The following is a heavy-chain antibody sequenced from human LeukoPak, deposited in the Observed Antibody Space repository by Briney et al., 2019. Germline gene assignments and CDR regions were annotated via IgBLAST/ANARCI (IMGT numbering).Heavy chain of an antibody. CDR3: AREFTMVRGVIITEYNWFDP. Sequence: ASVKVSCKASGYTFTSYDINWVRQATGQGLEWMGWMNPNSGNTGYAQKFQGRVTMTRNTSISTAYMELSSLRSEDTAVYYCAREFTMVRGVIITEYNWFDPWGQGTLVTVSS. D-gene: IGHD3-10*01. V-gene: IGHV1-8*01. J-gene: IGHJ5*02. CDR1: GYTFTSYD. CDR2: MNPNSGNT.